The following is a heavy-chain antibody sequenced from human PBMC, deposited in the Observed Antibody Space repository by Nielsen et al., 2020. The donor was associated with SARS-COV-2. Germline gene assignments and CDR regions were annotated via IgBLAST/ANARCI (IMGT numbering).Heavy chain of an antibody. D-gene: IGHD3-22*01. J-gene: IGHJ6*03. CDR3: ARLIVVGTRGYYYYMDV. Sequence: TSETLSLTCAVYGGSFSGYYWSWIRQPPGKGLEWIGEINHSGSTNYNPSLKSRVTISVDKSKNQFSLKLSSVTAADTAVYYCARLIVVGTRGYYYYMDVWGKGTTVTVSS. CDR2: INHSGST. V-gene: IGHV4-34*01. CDR1: GGSFSGYY.